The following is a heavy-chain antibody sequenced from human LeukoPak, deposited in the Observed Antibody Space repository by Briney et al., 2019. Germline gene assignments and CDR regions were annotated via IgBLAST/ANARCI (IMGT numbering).Heavy chain of an antibody. CDR3: ERVSSTRGFDF. CDR2: IKGDGRDY. V-gene: IGHV3-7*01. Sequence: PGGSLRLSCAASGFTFSTYWMTWVRQAPGKGLEWVASIKGDGRDYFHVDSVKGRFTISRDNAKNSLSLQMNSLRAEDTAVYFCERVSSTRGFDFWGQGTLVTVSP. CDR1: GFTFSTYW. J-gene: IGHJ4*02.